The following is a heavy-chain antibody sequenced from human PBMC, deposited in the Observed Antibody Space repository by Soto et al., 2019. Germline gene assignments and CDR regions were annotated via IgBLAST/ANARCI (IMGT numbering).Heavy chain of an antibody. V-gene: IGHV3-30*18. J-gene: IGHJ3*02. D-gene: IGHD5-18*01. CDR2: ISYDGSEK. Sequence: QVQLVESGGGVVQPGRSLRLSCAASGFTLSFYGLHWVRQAPGKGLEWVTVISYDGSEKYYEESVKGRFTMSRDNSKNTLYRQMNSLRAEDTTVYYCAKERRSSFEAFDTWGQGTMVTVSS. CDR3: AKERRSSFEAFDT. CDR1: GFTLSFYG.